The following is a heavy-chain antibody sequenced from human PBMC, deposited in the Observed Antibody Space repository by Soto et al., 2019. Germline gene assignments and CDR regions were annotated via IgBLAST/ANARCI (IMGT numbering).Heavy chain of an antibody. CDR3: ASGFTYGYFDF. CDR1: GFSINNNY. CDR2: IYSGGST. V-gene: IGHV3-53*01. J-gene: IGHJ4*02. D-gene: IGHD5-18*01. Sequence: EVQLVESGGGLIQPGGSPRLSCAASGFSINNNYMSWVRQAPGRGLEWVSIIYSGGSTDYADSVKGRFTIYRDNSKNTLFLQMNTRRAEDTAMYYCASGFTYGYFDFWGLGTLVTVSS.